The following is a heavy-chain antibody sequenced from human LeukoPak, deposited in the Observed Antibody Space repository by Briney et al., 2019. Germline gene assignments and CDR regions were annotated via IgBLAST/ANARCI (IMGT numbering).Heavy chain of an antibody. Sequence: GGSLRLSCVASGFTVSSNYMSWVRQAPGKGLEWVSVIYSGGSTYYADSVKGRFTISRDNSKNTLYLQMNSLKAEDTAVYYCARVESAAMYYWGQGTLVTVSS. CDR3: ARVESAAMYY. CDR2: IYSGGST. J-gene: IGHJ4*02. D-gene: IGHD2-2*01. V-gene: IGHV3-53*01. CDR1: GFTVSSNY.